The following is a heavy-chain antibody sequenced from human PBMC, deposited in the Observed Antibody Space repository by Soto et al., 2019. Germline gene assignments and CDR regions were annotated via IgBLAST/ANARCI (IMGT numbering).Heavy chain of an antibody. Sequence: ASVKVSCKASGYTFTSYDINWVRQATGQGLEWMGWMNPNSGNTGYAQKLQGRVTMTRNTSISTAYMELSSLRSEDTAVYYCARGALYDFLSGYPDAFDIWGQGTMVTV. CDR2: MNPNSGNT. J-gene: IGHJ3*02. V-gene: IGHV1-8*01. D-gene: IGHD3-3*01. CDR1: GYTFTSYD. CDR3: ARGALYDFLSGYPDAFDI.